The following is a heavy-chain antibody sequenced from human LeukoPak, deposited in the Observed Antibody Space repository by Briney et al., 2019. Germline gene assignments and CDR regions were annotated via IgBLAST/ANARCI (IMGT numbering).Heavy chain of an antibody. CDR2: IYYSGST. Sequence: PSETLSLTCTVSGGSISSYYWSWIRQPPGQGLEWIGYIYYSGSTNYNPSLKSRVTISVDTSKNQFSLKLSSVTAADTAVYYCATGVKDILTGYHSPYYYYGMDVWGQGTTVTVSS. CDR3: ATGVKDILTGYHSPYYYYGMDV. V-gene: IGHV4-59*01. CDR1: GGSISSYY. J-gene: IGHJ6*02. D-gene: IGHD3-9*01.